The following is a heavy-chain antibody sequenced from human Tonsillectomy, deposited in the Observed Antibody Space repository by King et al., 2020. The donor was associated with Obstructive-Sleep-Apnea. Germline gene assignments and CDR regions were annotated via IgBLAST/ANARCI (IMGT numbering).Heavy chain of an antibody. CDR2: FYDSGST. Sequence: VQLQESGPGLVKPSETLSLTCTVSGGSISGYYWSWIRQPPGKGLEWIGYFYDSGSTNYNPSLKSRVTISVDTSKNQFSLNLSSVTAADTAVYYCARLPPPGYSYGYPAYWGQGTLVTVSS. D-gene: IGHD5-18*01. CDR3: ARLPPPGYSYGYPAY. CDR1: GGSISGYY. V-gene: IGHV4-59*01. J-gene: IGHJ4*02.